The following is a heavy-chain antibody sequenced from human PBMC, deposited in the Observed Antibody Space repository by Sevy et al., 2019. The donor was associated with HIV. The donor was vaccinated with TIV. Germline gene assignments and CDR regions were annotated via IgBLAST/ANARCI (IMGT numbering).Heavy chain of an antibody. CDR1: GFTFSSFS. Sequence: GGSLRLSCVASGFTFSSFSMNWVRLTPGKGLEWVSSIRSTGFSTKYADSVKGRFTISRDNAKSLLFLQMNSLTFDDTGIYFCARDSGDIVVFDFWGQGTKVTVSS. CDR3: ARDSGDIVVFDF. D-gene: IGHD2-15*01. J-gene: IGHJ3*01. CDR2: IRSTGFST. V-gene: IGHV3-21*01.